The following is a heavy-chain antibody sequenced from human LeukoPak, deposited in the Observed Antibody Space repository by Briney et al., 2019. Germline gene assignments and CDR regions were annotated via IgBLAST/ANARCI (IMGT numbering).Heavy chain of an antibody. Sequence: PGGSLRLSCAASGFTFSSYAMSWVRQAPGKGLEWVSAISGSGGSTYYADSVKGRFTISRDNSKNTLYLQMNSLRAEDTAIYYCARDRDGPNYYMDVWGKGTTVTVSS. J-gene: IGHJ6*03. V-gene: IGHV3-23*01. D-gene: IGHD5-24*01. CDR1: GFTFSSYA. CDR2: ISGSGGST. CDR3: ARDRDGPNYYMDV.